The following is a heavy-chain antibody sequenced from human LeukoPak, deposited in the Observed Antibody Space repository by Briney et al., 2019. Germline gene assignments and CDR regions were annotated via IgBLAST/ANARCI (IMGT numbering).Heavy chain of an antibody. CDR1: GFTFSSYG. V-gene: IGHV3-30*02. Sequence: GGSLRLSCAASGFTFSSYGMHWVRQAPGKGLEWVAFIRYDGSNKYYADSVKGRFTISRDNSKNTLYLQMNSLRAEDTAVYYCAKGDYYGSVYYYYGVDVWGQGTTVTVSS. J-gene: IGHJ6*02. CDR2: IRYDGSNK. CDR3: AKGDYYGSVYYYYGVDV. D-gene: IGHD3-10*01.